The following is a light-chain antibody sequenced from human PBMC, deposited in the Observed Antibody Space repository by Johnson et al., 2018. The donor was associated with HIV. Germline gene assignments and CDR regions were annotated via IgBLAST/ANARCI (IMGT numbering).Light chain of an antibody. CDR1: SSNIGNNY. CDR3: GTWDSKLSVYV. V-gene: IGLV1-51*01. Sequence: QSVLTQPPSVSAAPGQKVTISCSGSSSNIGNNYVSWYQQLPGTAPKLLIYDNNKRTSGIPDRFSGSKSGTSATLGITGLQTGDEADYYCGTWDSKLSVYVFATGPKATVL. CDR2: DNN. J-gene: IGLJ1*01.